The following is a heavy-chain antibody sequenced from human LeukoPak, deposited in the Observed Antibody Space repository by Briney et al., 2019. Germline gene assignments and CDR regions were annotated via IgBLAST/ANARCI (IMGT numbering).Heavy chain of an antibody. V-gene: IGHV4-59*01. J-gene: IGHJ6*03. CDR1: GGSISSYY. D-gene: IGHD5-12*01. Sequence: PETLSLTCTVSGGSISSYYWSWIRQPPGKGLEWIGYIYYSGSTNYNPSLKSRVTISVDTSKNQFSLKLSSVTAADTAVYYCARVASPDYYYYMDVWGKGTTVTISS. CDR2: IYYSGST. CDR3: ARVASPDYYYYMDV.